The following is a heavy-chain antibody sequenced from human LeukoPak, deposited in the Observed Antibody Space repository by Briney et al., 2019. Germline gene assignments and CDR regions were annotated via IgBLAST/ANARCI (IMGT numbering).Heavy chain of an antibody. CDR3: ARDPAVWDSSGYYFDY. D-gene: IGHD3-22*01. V-gene: IGHV3-20*04. J-gene: IGHJ4*02. CDR1: GFTFDDYG. Sequence: PGGSLRLSCAASGFTFDDYGMSWVRQAPGKGLEWVSGINWNGGSTGYADSEKGRFTISRDNAKNSLYLQMNSLRAEDTALYYCARDPAVWDSSGYYFDYWGQGTLVTVSS. CDR2: INWNGGST.